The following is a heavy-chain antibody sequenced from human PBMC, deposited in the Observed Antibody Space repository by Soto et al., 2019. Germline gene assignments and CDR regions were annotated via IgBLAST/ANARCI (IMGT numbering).Heavy chain of an antibody. J-gene: IGHJ4*02. CDR3: ARMDSSPLNFDY. D-gene: IGHD6-13*01. CDR1: GFTFSSYS. CDR2: ISSSSSYI. Sequence: PGGSLRLSCAASGFTFSSYSMNWVRQAPGKGLEWVSSISSSSSYIYYADSVKGRFTISRDNAKNSLYLQMNSLRAEDTAVYYCARMDSSPLNFDYWGQGTLVTVSS. V-gene: IGHV3-21*01.